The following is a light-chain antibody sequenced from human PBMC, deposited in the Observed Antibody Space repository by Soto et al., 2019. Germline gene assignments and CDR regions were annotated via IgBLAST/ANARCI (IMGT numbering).Light chain of an antibody. V-gene: IGLV2-8*01. J-gene: IGLJ3*02. Sequence: QSVLTQPPSASGSPGQSVTISCTGSSSDIGAYKYVSWYQQHPGKAPKLMIYEVIKRPSGVPDRFSGSKSGNTASLTVSGLQAEDEADYYCSSYAGSNNLVFGGGTQLTVL. CDR1: SSDIGAYKY. CDR2: EVI. CDR3: SSYAGSNNLV.